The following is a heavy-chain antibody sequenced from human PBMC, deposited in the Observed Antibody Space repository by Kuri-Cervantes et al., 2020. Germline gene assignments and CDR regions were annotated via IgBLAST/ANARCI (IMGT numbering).Heavy chain of an antibody. J-gene: IGHJ6*02. D-gene: IGHD1-26*01. V-gene: IGHV3-9*01. CDR2: ITWNGYSV. Sequence: SLKISCAASGFTFDDYAMHWVRRAPGKGLEWVSGITWNGYSVGYADSVKGRFTISRDSAKKFLYLQMNSLRTEDTALYYCAKDRLRWEGNIQYFGVDVWGQGTTVTVSS. CDR1: GFTFDDYA. CDR3: AKDRLRWEGNIQYFGVDV.